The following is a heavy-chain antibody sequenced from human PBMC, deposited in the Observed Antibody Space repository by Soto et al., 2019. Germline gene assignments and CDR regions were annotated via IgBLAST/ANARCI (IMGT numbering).Heavy chain of an antibody. CDR1: AYTFTNYG. D-gene: IGHD6-13*01. CDR2: ISAYNGNI. V-gene: IGHV1-18*01. CDR3: ARRGSRWNLREFDS. J-gene: IGHJ4*02. Sequence: QVQLVQSGGEVKKPGASVKVSCKASAYTFTNYGISWVRQAPGQGLEWMGWISAYNGNINYAQKCRGRVTMTTETSTSSAYWEGRSLRSDDTAVYYGARRGSRWNLREFDSWGQGTLVTVSS.